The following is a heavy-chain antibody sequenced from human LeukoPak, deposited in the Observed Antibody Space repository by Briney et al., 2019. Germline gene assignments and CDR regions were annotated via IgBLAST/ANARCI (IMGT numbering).Heavy chain of an antibody. J-gene: IGHJ4*02. CDR1: GYTFTTYA. D-gene: IGHD5-18*01. CDR2: INAGNGNT. V-gene: IGHV1-3*01. Sequence: ASVKVSCKASGYTFTTYAMHWVRQAPGQRLEWMGWINAGNGNTKYSQKFQGRVTVTRDTSAGTAYMELSSLRSEDTAVYYCARTTAMVTIFDYWGQGTLVTVSS. CDR3: ARTTAMVTIFDY.